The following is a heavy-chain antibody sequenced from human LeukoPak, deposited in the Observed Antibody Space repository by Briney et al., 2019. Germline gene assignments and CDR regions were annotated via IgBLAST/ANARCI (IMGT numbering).Heavy chain of an antibody. CDR2: ISSSGSTI. V-gene: IGHV3-48*03. J-gene: IGHJ6*03. CDR1: GFTFSSYE. Sequence: PGGSLRLSCAASGFTFSSYEMNWVRQAPGKGLEWVSYISSSGSTIYYADSVKGRFTISRDNAKNSLYLQMNSLRAEDTAVYYCARDGSSYYYYYMDVWGKGTTVTVSS. CDR3: ARDGSSYYYYYMDV.